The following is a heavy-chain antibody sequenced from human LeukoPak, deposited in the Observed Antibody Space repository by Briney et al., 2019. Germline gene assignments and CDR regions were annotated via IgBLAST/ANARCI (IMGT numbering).Heavy chain of an antibody. D-gene: IGHD3-10*01. CDR1: GITLSNYG. V-gene: IGHV3-23*01. CDR2: ISDSAGST. J-gene: IGHJ4*02. Sequence: PGGSLRLSCAVSGITLSNYGMSWVRQAPGKGLEWVAGISDSAGSTNYADSVKGRFTISRDNRKNTLRLQMNSLRAEDTAVYFCAKRGVVIRVILVGFHKEAYYFDSWDQGALVTVSS. CDR3: AKRGVVIRVILVGFHKEAYYFDS.